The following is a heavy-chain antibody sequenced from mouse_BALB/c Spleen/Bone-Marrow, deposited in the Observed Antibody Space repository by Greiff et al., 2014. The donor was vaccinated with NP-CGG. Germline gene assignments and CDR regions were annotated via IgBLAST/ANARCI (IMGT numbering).Heavy chain of an antibody. CDR3: ARDTMDY. V-gene: IGHV1S56*01. J-gene: IGHJ4*01. CDR1: GYTFTSYY. CDR2: IYPGNVNT. Sequence: VKVVESGPELVKPGASARISCKASGYTFTSYYIHWVKQRPGQGLEWIGWIYPGNVNTKYNEKFKGKATLTADKSSSTAYMQLSSLTSEDSAVYFCARDTMDYWGQGTSVTVSS.